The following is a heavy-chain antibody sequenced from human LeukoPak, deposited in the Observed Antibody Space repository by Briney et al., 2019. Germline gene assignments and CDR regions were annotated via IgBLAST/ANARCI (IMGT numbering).Heavy chain of an antibody. D-gene: IGHD6-6*01. V-gene: IGHV1-69*05. CDR1: GGTFSSYA. CDR2: IIPIFGTA. Sequence: SVKVSCKASGGTFSSYAISWVRQAPGQGLECMGGIIPIFGTANYAQKFQGRVTITTDESTSTAYMELSSLRSEDTAVYYCARSSIAARPFDYWGQGTLGTVSS. J-gene: IGHJ4*02. CDR3: ARSSIAARPFDY.